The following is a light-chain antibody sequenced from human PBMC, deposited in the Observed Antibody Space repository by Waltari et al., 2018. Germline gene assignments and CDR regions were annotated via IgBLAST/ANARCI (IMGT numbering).Light chain of an antibody. J-gene: IGLJ3*02. CDR2: TNN. V-gene: IGLV1-44*01. CDR3: AAWDDSLSGPG. CDR1: TSNIGSNT. Sequence: QSVLTQPPSASGTPGQRVTISCSGSTSNIGSNTVNRYQQLPGTAPKLLIYTNNQRPSGVPDRFSGSKSGTSASLAISGLQSEDEADYYCAAWDDSLSGPGFGGGTKVTVL.